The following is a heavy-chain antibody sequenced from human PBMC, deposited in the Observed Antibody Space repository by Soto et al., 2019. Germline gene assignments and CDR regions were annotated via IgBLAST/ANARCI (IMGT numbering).Heavy chain of an antibody. D-gene: IGHD2-21*01. Sequence: QVQLVQSGAEVKKPGSSVKVSCKASGGTFSSYTISWVRQAPGQGLECMGRIIPILGIANYAQKFQGRVTITADKSTSTAYMELSSLRSEDTAVYYCARVRDDYIDYWGQGTLVTVSS. J-gene: IGHJ4*02. V-gene: IGHV1-69*02. CDR1: GGTFSSYT. CDR2: IIPILGIA. CDR3: ARVRDDYIDY.